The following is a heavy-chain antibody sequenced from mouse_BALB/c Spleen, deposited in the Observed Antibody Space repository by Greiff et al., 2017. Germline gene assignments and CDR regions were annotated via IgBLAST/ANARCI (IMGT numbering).Heavy chain of an antibody. CDR1: GFTFSSFG. V-gene: IGHV5-17*02. CDR3: ARREY. J-gene: IGHJ2*01. CDR2: ISSGSSTI. Sequence: EVKLVESGGGLVQPGGSRKLSCAASGFTFSSFGMHWVRQAPEKGLEWVAYISSGSSTIYYADTVKGRFTISRDNPKNTLFLQMTSLRSEDTAMYYCARREYWGEGTTLTVSP.